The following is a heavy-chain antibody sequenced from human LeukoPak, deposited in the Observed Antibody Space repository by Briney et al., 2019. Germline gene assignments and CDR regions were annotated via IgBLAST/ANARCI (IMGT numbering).Heavy chain of an antibody. CDR3: ARHEALTGERFDP. D-gene: IGHD7-27*01. J-gene: IGHJ5*02. V-gene: IGHV4-59*08. Sequence: PSETLSLTCIVSGGSISSYYWSWIRQPPGKGLEWIGYINYSGSTNYNPSLKSRVTISVDRSKNQFSLKLSSVTAADTAVYYCARHEALTGERFDPWGQGTLVTVSS. CDR1: GGSISSYY. CDR2: INYSGST.